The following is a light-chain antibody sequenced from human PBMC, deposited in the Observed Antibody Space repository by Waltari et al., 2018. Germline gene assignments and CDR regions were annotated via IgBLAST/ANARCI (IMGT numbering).Light chain of an antibody. J-gene: IGLJ1*01. CDR2: GKN. CDR1: SLRSYY. V-gene: IGLV3-19*01. Sequence: SSELTQDPAVSVALGQTVRITCHGDSLRSYYSSWYQQKPGQAPVVLIYGKNNRPSGIPDRFSGSRSGNTASLSITGAQAEDEADYYCNSRDSTGNHFYVFGTGTKVTVL. CDR3: NSRDSTGNHFYV.